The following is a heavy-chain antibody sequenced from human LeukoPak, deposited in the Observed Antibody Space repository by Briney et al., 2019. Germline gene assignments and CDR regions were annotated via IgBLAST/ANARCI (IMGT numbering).Heavy chain of an antibody. D-gene: IGHD4-17*01. V-gene: IGHV3-33*06. J-gene: IGHJ3*01. CDR3: AKDPNGDYIGAFDF. CDR2: IWYDGSNK. CDR1: GFTFSSYG. Sequence: PGRSLRLSCAASGFTFSSYGMHWVRQAPGKGLEWVAVIWYDGSNKYYADSVKGRFTISRDNSKNTLYLQMNSLRAEDTAVYYCAKDPNGDYIGAFDFWGQGTMVTVSS.